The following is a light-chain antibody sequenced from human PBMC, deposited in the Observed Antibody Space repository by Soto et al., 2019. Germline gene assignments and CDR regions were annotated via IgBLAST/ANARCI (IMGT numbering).Light chain of an antibody. J-gene: IGKJ2*01. V-gene: IGKV1-33*01. CDR1: QDMSNY. CDR3: QQYDNLPRYT. Sequence: DIQMTQSPSSLSASVAERVTITCQASQDMSNYLNWYQQKPGKAPKLLIYDASNLETGVPSRFIGSGSGTDFTFTISSLQPEDIATYYCQQYDNLPRYTFGQGTKLEIK. CDR2: DAS.